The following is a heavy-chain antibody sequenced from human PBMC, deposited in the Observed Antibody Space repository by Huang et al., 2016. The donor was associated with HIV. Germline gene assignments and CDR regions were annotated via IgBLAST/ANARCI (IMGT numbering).Heavy chain of an antibody. D-gene: IGHD2-21*02. V-gene: IGHV4-34*02. CDR1: GGSFRGYY. J-gene: IGHJ4*02. Sequence: QVQLQQWGAGLLKPSETLSLTCGVSGGSFRGYYWTWIRQPPGKGLGWIGQIFPSGNFQTHPSLKSGVTVSIDTSKNQFSLKLRSVTAADTAVYYCARNAYCGSDCYSIDFWGQGTLVSVSS. CDR3: ARNAYCGSDCYSIDF. CDR2: IFPSGNF.